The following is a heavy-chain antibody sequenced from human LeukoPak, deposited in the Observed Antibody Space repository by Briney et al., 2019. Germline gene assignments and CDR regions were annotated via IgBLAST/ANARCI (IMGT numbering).Heavy chain of an antibody. CDR3: AREDYYDSSGYYGWFDP. J-gene: IGHJ5*02. CDR2: IIPIFGTA. D-gene: IGHD3-22*01. Sequence: SVKVSCKASGGTFSSYAISWVRQAPGQGLEWMGRIIPIFGTANYAQKFQGRVTITTDESTSTAYMELSRLRSDDTAVYYCAREDYYDSSGYYGWFDPWGQGTLVTVSS. V-gene: IGHV1-69*05. CDR1: GGTFSSYA.